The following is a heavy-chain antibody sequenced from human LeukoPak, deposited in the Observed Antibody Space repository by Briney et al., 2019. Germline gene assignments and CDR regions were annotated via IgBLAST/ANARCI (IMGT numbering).Heavy chain of an antibody. CDR3: AELGITMIGGV. J-gene: IGHJ6*04. Sequence: GGSLGLSCTVSGFIFSDFSMSWVRQAPGKGLEWVAKMSEDGNEIFYVDSVKGRFTISRDNTKKSLYLQLNSLRPEDSAVYYCAELGITMIGGVWGKGTTVTISS. CDR1: GFIFSDFS. V-gene: IGHV3-7*01. D-gene: IGHD3-10*02. CDR2: MSEDGNEI.